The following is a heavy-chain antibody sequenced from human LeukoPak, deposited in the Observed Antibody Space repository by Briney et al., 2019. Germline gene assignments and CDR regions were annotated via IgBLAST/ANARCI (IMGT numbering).Heavy chain of an antibody. CDR1: GGSISSYY. D-gene: IGHD3-3*01. Sequence: SETLPLTCTVSGGSISSYYWSWIRQPPGKGPEWIGYIYYSGSTNYNPSLKSRVTISVDTSKNQFSLKLSSVTAADTAVYYCARNYDFWSGYLDRSGFLGGFDPWGQGTLVTVSS. J-gene: IGHJ5*02. V-gene: IGHV4-59*01. CDR3: ARNYDFWSGYLDRSGFLGGFDP. CDR2: IYYSGST.